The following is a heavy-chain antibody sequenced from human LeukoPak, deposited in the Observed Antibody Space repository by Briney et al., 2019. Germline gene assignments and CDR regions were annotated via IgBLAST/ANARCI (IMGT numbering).Heavy chain of an antibody. CDR2: INKDGSNT. CDR1: GFTLGAFA. V-gene: IGHV3-43*02. D-gene: IGHD1-14*01. J-gene: IGHJ6*02. Sequence: GGSLRLSCAASGFTLGAFAMHWVRQAPGKGLEWVSLINKDGSNTYYADSVKGRFTVSRDNSKDSLYLQMNSLRTEDSALYYCATWAFYHNLDVWGQGITVIVSS. CDR3: ATWAFYHNLDV.